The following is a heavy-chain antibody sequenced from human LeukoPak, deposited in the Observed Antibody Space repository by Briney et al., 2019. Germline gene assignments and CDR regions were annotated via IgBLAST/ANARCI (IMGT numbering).Heavy chain of an antibody. CDR1: GFTFSSYW. CDR2: IKQDGSEK. Sequence: PGGSLRLSCAASGFTFSSYWMSWVRQAPGKGLEWVANIKQDGSEKYYVDSVKGRFTISRDNAKNSLYLQMNSLRAEDTALYYCAKDSKYYYDSSGYYWAYGMDVWGQGTTVTVSS. CDR3: AKDSKYYYDSSGYYWAYGMDV. V-gene: IGHV3-7*03. J-gene: IGHJ6*02. D-gene: IGHD3-22*01.